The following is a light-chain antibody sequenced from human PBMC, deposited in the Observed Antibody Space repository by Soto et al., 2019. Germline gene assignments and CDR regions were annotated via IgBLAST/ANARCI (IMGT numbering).Light chain of an antibody. CDR1: QSVSSSY. CDR3: QHYGSSPFT. Sequence: EIVLTQSPATLSLSPGERATLSCRASQSVSSSYLAWYQQKPGLAPRLLIYDASRRATGIPDRFSGSGSGKDFTLTISRLEAEDLAVYYCQHYGSSPFTFGQGTKLEIK. V-gene: IGKV3D-20*01. J-gene: IGKJ2*01. CDR2: DAS.